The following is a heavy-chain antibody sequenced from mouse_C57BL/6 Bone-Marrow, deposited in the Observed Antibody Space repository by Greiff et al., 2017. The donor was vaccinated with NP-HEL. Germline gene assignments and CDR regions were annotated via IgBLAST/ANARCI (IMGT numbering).Heavy chain of an antibody. CDR2: IYPGSGST. V-gene: IGHV1-55*01. CDR3: ARWGFITTVVATNDY. J-gene: IGHJ2*01. D-gene: IGHD1-1*01. Sequence: VKLQQPGAELVKPGASVKMSCKASGYTFTSYWITWVKQRPGQGLEWIGDIYPGSGSTNYNEKFKSKATLTVDTSSSTAYMQLSSLTSEDSAVYYCARWGFITTVVATNDYWGQGTTLTVSS. CDR1: GYTFTSYW.